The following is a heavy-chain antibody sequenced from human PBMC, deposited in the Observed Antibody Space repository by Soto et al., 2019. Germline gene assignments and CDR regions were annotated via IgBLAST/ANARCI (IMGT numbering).Heavy chain of an antibody. CDR3: TTGIMITFGGVIVPAS. CDR2: IKSKTDGGTT. CDR1: GFTFSNAW. V-gene: IGHV3-15*01. D-gene: IGHD3-16*02. Sequence: GGSLRLSCAASGFTFSNAWMSWVRQAPGKGLEWVGRIKSKTDGGTTDYAAPVKGRFTISRDDSKNTLYLKMNSVKTEDTAVYYCTTGIMITFGGVIVPASWGQGTLVTVSS. J-gene: IGHJ5*02.